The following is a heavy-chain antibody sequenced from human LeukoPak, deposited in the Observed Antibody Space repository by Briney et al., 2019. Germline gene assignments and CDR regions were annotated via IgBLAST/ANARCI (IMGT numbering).Heavy chain of an antibody. D-gene: IGHD5-12*01. J-gene: IGHJ5*02. CDR1: EFTFSSYN. CDR2: ISSSSSYI. Sequence: PGGSLRLSCAASEFTFSSYNMNWVRQAPGKGLEWVSSISSSSSYIYYADSVKGRFTISRDNAKNSLYLQMNSLRAEDTAVYYCAREEFSGYLTWFDPWGQGTLVTVSS. V-gene: IGHV3-21*01. CDR3: AREEFSGYLTWFDP.